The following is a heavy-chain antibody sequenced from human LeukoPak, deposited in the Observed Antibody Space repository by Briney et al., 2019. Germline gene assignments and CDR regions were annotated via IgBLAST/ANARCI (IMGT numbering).Heavy chain of an antibody. CDR2: ISTSSSYT. Sequence: GGSLRLSCAASGFTFSDYYMSWIRPAPGKGLGWVSYISTSSSYTNYADSVKGRFTISRDNAKNSLYLQMNSLRAEDTAVYYCARRYGSGSYVDYWGQGTLVTVSS. D-gene: IGHD3-10*01. V-gene: IGHV3-11*03. CDR1: GFTFSDYY. J-gene: IGHJ4*02. CDR3: ARRYGSGSYVDY.